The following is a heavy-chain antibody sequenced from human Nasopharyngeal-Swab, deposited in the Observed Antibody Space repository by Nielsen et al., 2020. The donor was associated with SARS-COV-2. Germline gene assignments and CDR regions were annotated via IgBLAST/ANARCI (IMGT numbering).Heavy chain of an antibody. CDR3: ARLAAAAGRGY. Sequence: SETLSLTCTVSGGSISTTTYYWSWIRQPPGKGLEWIGEINHRGSTNYNPSLKSRVTVSVDTSKKQFSLKLSSVTAADTAVYYCARLAAAAGRGYWGQGTLVTVSS. J-gene: IGHJ4*02. CDR1: GGSISTTTYY. V-gene: IGHV4-39*07. D-gene: IGHD6-13*01. CDR2: INHRGST.